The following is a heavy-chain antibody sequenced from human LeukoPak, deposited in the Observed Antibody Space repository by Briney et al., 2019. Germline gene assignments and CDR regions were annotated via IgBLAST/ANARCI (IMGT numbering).Heavy chain of an antibody. CDR1: GFTFSSYE. J-gene: IGHJ6*02. D-gene: IGHD2-15*01. V-gene: IGHV3-48*03. CDR2: ISSSGSTI. CDR3: ARDICSGGSCYPGYYYGMDA. Sequence: GGSPRLSCAASGFTFSSYEMNWVRQAPGKGLEWVSYISSSGSTIYYADSVKGRFTISRDNAKNSLYLQMNSLRAEDTAVYYCARDICSGGSCYPGYYYGMDAWGQGTTVTVSS.